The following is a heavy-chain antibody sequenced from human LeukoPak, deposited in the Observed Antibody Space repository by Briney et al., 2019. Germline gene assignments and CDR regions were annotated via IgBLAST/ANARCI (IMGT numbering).Heavy chain of an antibody. CDR3: ARDHYYSY. V-gene: IGHV4-59*12. D-gene: IGHD3-22*01. Sequence: SETLSLTCAVYGGSFSGYYWSWIRQPPGKGLEWIGYIYYSGSTNYNPSLKSRVTISVDTSKNQFSLKLSSVTAADTAVYYCARDHYYSYWGQGTLVTVSS. J-gene: IGHJ4*02. CDR2: IYYSGST. CDR1: GGSFSGYY.